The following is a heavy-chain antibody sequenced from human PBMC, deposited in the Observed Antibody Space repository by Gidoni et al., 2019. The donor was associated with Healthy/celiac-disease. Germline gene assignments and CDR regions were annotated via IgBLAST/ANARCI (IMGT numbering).Heavy chain of an antibody. J-gene: IGHJ6*02. D-gene: IGHD2-2*01. CDR3: ARDHPQYCSSTSCHLGMDV. CDR2: ISYDGSNK. CDR1: GFPFSSYA. Sequence: QVQLVESGGGVVQPGRSLRLSCAASGFPFSSYAMHWVRQAPGKGLEWVAVISYDGSNKYYADSVKGRFTISRDNSKNTLYLQMNSLRAEDTAVYYCARDHPQYCSSTSCHLGMDVWGQGTTVTVSS. V-gene: IGHV3-30*01.